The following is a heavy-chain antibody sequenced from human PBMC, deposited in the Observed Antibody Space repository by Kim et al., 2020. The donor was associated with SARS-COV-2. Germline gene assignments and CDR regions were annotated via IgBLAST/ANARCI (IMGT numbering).Heavy chain of an antibody. D-gene: IGHD3-22*01. CDR1: GFTFSNAW. CDR2: IKSKTDGGTT. J-gene: IGHJ4*02. V-gene: IGHV3-15*01. Sequence: GGSLRLSCAASGFTFSNAWMSWVRQAPGKGLEWVGRIKSKTDGGTTDYAAPVKGRFTISRDDSKNTLYLQMNSLKTEDTAVYYCTTDPTQALENYYDSSIKRAENRGFDYWGQGTLVTVAS. CDR3: TTDPTQALENYYDSSIKRAENRGFDY.